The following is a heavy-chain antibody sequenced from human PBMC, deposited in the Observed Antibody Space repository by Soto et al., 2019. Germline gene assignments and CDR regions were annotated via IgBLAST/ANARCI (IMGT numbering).Heavy chain of an antibody. D-gene: IGHD3-3*01. CDR2: IRSKAYGGTT. J-gene: IGHJ6*02. CDR3: TRVGKTTIFGVVDV. V-gene: IGHV3-49*03. Sequence: GGSLRLSCTASGFTFGDYAMSWFRQAPGKGLEWVGFIRSKAYGGTTEYAASVKGRFTISRDDSKSIAYLQMNSLKTEDTAVYYCTRVGKTTIFGVVDVWGQGTTVTASS. CDR1: GFTFGDYA.